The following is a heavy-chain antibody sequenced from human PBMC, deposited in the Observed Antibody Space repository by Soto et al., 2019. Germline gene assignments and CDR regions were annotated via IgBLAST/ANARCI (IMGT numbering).Heavy chain of an antibody. V-gene: IGHV3-30-3*01. CDR1: GFTFSSYA. D-gene: IGHD2-15*01. CDR2: ISYDGSNK. Sequence: QVQLVESGGGVVQPGRSLRLSCAASGFTFSSYAMHWVRQAPGKGLEWVAVISYDGSNKYYADSVKGRFTISRDNSTNILYLQMHKLREEDTVAYYCLTDRGARCSSDEYFSFYGMDVWCQGTTATLS. J-gene: IGHJ6*02. CDR3: LTDRGARCSSDEYFSFYGMDV.